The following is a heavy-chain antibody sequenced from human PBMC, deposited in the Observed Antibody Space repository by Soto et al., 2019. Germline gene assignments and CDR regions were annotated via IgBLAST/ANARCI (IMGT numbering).Heavy chain of an antibody. CDR1: GYTFTSYD. Sequence: ASVKVSCKASGYTFTSYDINWVRQATGQGLEWMGWMNTNSGNTGYAQKFQGRVTMTRNTSISTAYIELSSLRSEDTAVYYCARASIVAYYYYMDVWGKGTTVTVSS. CDR3: ARASIVAYYYYMDV. D-gene: IGHD1-26*01. V-gene: IGHV1-8*01. J-gene: IGHJ6*03. CDR2: MNTNSGNT.